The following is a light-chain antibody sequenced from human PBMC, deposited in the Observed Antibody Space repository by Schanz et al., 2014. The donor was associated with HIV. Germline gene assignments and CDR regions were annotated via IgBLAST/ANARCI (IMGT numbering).Light chain of an antibody. CDR2: NSY. J-gene: IGLJ3*02. Sequence: QSVLSQPPSASGTPGQRVTISCSVSNSNIRSNAVNRYQHLPGTAPKLLIYNSYHRPSGVPDRFSGSDSGTSASLAISGLQSEDETDYYCAGWDDSLNAWVFGGGTKLTVL. CDR3: AGWDDSLNAWV. V-gene: IGLV1-44*01. CDR1: NSNIRSNA.